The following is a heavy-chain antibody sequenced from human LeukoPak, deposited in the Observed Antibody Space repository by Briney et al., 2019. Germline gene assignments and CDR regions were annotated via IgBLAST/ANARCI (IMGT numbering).Heavy chain of an antibody. J-gene: IGHJ6*03. Sequence: GGSLRLSCAASGFTFSSYGMHWVRQAPGKGLEWVAFIRYDGSNKYYADSVKGRFTISRDNSKNTLYLQMNSLRAEDTAVYYCARENVGYCSGGSCYHYYYYYMDVWGKGTTVTISS. V-gene: IGHV3-30*02. CDR3: ARENVGYCSGGSCYHYYYYYMDV. D-gene: IGHD2-15*01. CDR1: GFTFSSYG. CDR2: IRYDGSNK.